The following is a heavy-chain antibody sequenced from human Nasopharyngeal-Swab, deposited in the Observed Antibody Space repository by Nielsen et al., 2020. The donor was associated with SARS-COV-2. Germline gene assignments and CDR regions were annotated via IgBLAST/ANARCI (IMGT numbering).Heavy chain of an antibody. V-gene: IGHV3-23*01. J-gene: IGHJ4*02. D-gene: IGHD3-16*01. CDR3: ATTPYDYVLLKRAPDY. Sequence: GESLKISCAASGFTFSSYAMSWVRQAPGKGLEWVSGISGSAGSTYYADSVKGRLTISRDNSKNTLFLQMNSLRVEDTAVYYCATTPYDYVLLKRAPDYWGQGMLVTVSS. CDR1: GFTFSSYA. CDR2: ISGSAGST.